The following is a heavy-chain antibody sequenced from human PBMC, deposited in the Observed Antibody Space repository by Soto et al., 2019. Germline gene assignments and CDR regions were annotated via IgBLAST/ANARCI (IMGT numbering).Heavy chain of an antibody. D-gene: IGHD2-2*02. CDR3: ARDCDTTSCFTLKEGDYFCYGLDV. CDR1: GGTFSSSA. J-gene: IGHJ6*02. CDR2: IIPISGTS. Sequence: QVQLVQSGAEVKKPGSSVKVSCKASGGTFSSSAVTWVRQAPGQGLEWMGGIIPISGTSNYAQKFRCIVTITADESSTTAYLELSRLSSEYTGVYDCARDCDTTSCFTLKEGDYFCYGLDVWGQGTTVTVSS. V-gene: IGHV1-69*01.